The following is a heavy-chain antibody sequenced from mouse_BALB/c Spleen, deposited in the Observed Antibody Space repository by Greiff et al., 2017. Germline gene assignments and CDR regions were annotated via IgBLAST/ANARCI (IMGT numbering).Heavy chain of an antibody. J-gene: IGHJ4*01. Sequence: EVHLVESGGGLVQPGGSRKLSCAASGFTFSSFGMHWVRQAPEKGLEWVAYISSGSSTIYYADTVKGRFTISRDNPKNTLFLQMTSLRSEDTAMYYCATAGELGRSSLDYWGQGTSVTVSS. D-gene: IGHD4-1*01. CDR3: ATAGELGRSSLDY. CDR2: ISSGSSTI. CDR1: GFTFSSFG. V-gene: IGHV5-17*02.